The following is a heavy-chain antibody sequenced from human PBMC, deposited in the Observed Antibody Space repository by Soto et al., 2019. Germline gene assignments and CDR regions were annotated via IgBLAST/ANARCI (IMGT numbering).Heavy chain of an antibody. J-gene: IGHJ4*02. CDR3: ARGANYYDSSGYYYGLNYFDH. CDR1: GGSISSYY. D-gene: IGHD3-22*01. V-gene: IGHV4-4*07. Sequence: PSETLSLTCSVSGGSISSYYWSWIRQPAGKGLEWIGRIYASGGTNYNPSLQSRVTMSLDTSKNQFSLKLSSVTAADTAVYYCARGANYYDSSGYYYGLNYFDHWGQGTLVTVSS. CDR2: IYASGGT.